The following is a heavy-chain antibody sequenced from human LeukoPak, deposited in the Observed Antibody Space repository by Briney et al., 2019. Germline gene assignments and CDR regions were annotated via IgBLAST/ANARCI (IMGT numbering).Heavy chain of an antibody. V-gene: IGHV4-34*01. D-gene: IGHD3-10*01. J-gene: IGHJ5*02. CDR2: INDSGTT. Sequence: PSETLSLTCTVSGGSFSGYCWTWVRQAPGKGLEWTGEINDSGTTNYNASLNNRVTISVDPSKSEFSLKMTSLTAADTAVFYCARALMTLVRGVPRTTWFDPWGQGTLVTVSS. CDR3: ARALMTLVRGVPRTTWFDP. CDR1: GGSFSGYC.